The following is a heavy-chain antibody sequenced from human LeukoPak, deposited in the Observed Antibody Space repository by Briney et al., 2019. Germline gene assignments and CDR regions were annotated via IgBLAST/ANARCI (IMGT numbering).Heavy chain of an antibody. J-gene: IGHJ3*02. CDR1: GFTFSSYW. V-gene: IGHV3-7*01. CDR2: IKQEGSEK. Sequence: PGGSLRLSCAASGFTFSSYWMSCVRQAPGKGREGGANIKQEGSEKYYVDSVKGRFTISRDNAKNSLYLQMNSLRAEDTAVYYCAREDYDILTDQQGDFDIWGQGTMVTVSS. D-gene: IGHD3-9*01. CDR3: AREDYDILTDQQGDFDI.